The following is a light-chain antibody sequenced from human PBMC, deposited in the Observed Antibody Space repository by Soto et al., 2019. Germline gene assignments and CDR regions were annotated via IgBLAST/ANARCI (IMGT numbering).Light chain of an antibody. CDR1: SSDVGGYNY. J-gene: IGLJ1*01. CDR3: SSYTSSSTYV. CDR2: DVS. V-gene: IGLV2-14*01. Sequence: QSALTQPASVSGSPGQSIAISCTGTSSDVGGYNYVSWYQQHPGKAPKLMVYDVSNRPSGVSNRFSGSKSGNTASLTISGLQAEDEADYYCSSYTSSSTYVFVTGTVVTDL.